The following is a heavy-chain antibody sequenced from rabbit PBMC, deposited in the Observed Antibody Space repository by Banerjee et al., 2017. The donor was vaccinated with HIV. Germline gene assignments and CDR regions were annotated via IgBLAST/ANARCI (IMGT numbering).Heavy chain of an antibody. J-gene: IGHJ4*01. V-gene: IGHV1S45*01. CDR1: GFDFSSSYY. CDR2: IYTGSSGST. CDR3: ARDLAGVIGWNFNL. D-gene: IGHD4-1*01. Sequence: QEQLEESGGGLVQPEGSLALTCKASGFDFSSSYYMCWVRQAPGKGLEWIGCIYTGSSGSTWYASWAKGRFTISKTSSTTVTLQMTSLTAADTATYFCARDLAGVIGWNFNLWGPGTLVTVS.